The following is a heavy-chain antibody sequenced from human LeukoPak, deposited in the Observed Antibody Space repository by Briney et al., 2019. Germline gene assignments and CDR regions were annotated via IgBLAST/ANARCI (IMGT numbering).Heavy chain of an antibody. CDR3: ARDGYYGSGSQFDH. Sequence: GGSLRLSCAASGFTFSSYSMNWVRQAPGKGLEWVSYISSSSSTIYYADSVKGRFTISRDNAKNSLYLQMNSLRAEDTAVYYCARDGYYGSGSQFDHWGQGTLVTVSS. CDR1: GFTFSSYS. CDR2: ISSSSSTI. J-gene: IGHJ4*02. D-gene: IGHD3-10*01. V-gene: IGHV3-48*04.